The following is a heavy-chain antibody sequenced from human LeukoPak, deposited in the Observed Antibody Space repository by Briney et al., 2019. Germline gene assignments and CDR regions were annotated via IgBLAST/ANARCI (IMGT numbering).Heavy chain of an antibody. D-gene: IGHD1-1*01. Sequence: GGSLRLSCAASGFTFSDYDMHWVRQATGKGLEWVSAIGTAGDTYYTGSVKGRFTISRENTKNSLYLQMNSLRSGDTAVYYCARVAKERVGGVYYFDYWGQGTLVTVSS. V-gene: IGHV3-13*01. CDR2: IGTAGDT. J-gene: IGHJ4*02. CDR3: ARVAKERVGGVYYFDY. CDR1: GFTFSDYD.